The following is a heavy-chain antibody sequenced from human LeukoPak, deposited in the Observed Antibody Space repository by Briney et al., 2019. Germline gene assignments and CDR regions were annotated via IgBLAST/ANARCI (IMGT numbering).Heavy chain of an antibody. CDR2: INPNSGNT. D-gene: IGHD6-13*01. J-gene: IGHJ4*02. CDR1: GYTFTSYG. Sequence: ASVKVSCKVSGYTFTSYGISWVRQAPGQGLEWMGWINPNSGNTGYAQKFQGRVTMTRNTSISTAYMELSSLRSEDTAVYYCARGRRAFGSSWYYFDYWGQGTLVTVSS. CDR3: ARGRRAFGSSWYYFDY. V-gene: IGHV1-8*02.